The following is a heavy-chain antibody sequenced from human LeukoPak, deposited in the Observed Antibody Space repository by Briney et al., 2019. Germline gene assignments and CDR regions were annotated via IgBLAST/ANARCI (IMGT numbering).Heavy chain of an antibody. D-gene: IGHD3-9*01. Sequence: SETLSLTCTVSGASISSWYWSWIRQPPGKGLEWIGDIYGSGSTNYNPSLKSRVTMSADTSKNQISLKLTFVTAADTAVYYCAGHYDILTGPYAGFDYWGQGTLVTVSS. V-gene: IGHV4-59*01. CDR1: GASISSWY. CDR2: IYGSGST. J-gene: IGHJ4*02. CDR3: AGHYDILTGPYAGFDY.